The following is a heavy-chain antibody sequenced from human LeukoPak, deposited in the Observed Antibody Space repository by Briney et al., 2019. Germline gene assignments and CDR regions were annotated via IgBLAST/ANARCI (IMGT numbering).Heavy chain of an antibody. Sequence: GGSLRLSCAASGFTFSSYAMSWVRQAPGKELEWVSAISGSGGTTYYADSVKGRFTISRDNSKNTLYLQMNSLRVEDTAVYYCAKGFSSGWYGRPDYWGQGTLVTVSS. V-gene: IGHV3-23*01. CDR1: GFTFSSYA. CDR3: AKGFSSGWYGRPDY. CDR2: ISGSGGTT. J-gene: IGHJ4*02. D-gene: IGHD6-19*01.